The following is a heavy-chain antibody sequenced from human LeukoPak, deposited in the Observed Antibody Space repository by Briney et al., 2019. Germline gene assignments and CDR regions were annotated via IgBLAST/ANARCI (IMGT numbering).Heavy chain of an antibody. CDR2: ISSSSSYI. D-gene: IGHD2-2*01. J-gene: IGHJ3*01. CDR3: ASLRVGTSCGAA. CDR1: GFTFSSYS. Sequence: GRSLRLPCAASGFTFSSYSMNWVRQAPGKGLEWVSSISSSSSYIYYADSVKGRFTISRDNAKNSLYLQMNSLRAEDTAVYYCASLRVGTSCGAAWGQGTMVTVSS. V-gene: IGHV3-21*01.